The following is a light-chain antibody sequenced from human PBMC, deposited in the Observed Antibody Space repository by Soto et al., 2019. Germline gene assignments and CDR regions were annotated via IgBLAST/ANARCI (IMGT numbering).Light chain of an antibody. J-gene: IGKJ1*01. Sequence: AIRMTQSPSSLSASTGDRVTITCRASQGISSYLAWYQQKPGKAPKLLIYAASTLESGVPSRFSGSGSGTESTLTISSLQPDDFATYYCQQYNSYRTFGQGTKVDIK. CDR2: AAS. V-gene: IGKV1-8*01. CDR3: QQYNSYRT. CDR1: QGISSY.